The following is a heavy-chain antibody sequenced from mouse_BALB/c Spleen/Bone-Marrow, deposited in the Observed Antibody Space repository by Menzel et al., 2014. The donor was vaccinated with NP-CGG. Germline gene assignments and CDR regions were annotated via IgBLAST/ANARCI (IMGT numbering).Heavy chain of an antibody. V-gene: IGHV1-69*01. CDR2: IDTSDSYT. Sequence: VKLQESGAELVMPGASVKMSCKASGHTFTDYWMHWVKQRPGQGLEWIGAIDTSDSYTSYNQKFKGKATLTVDESSSTAYMQLSSLTSEDSAVYYCARSDYRFDPLPYWGQGTLVTVSA. CDR1: GHTFTDYW. J-gene: IGHJ3*01. CDR3: ARSDYRFDPLPY. D-gene: IGHD2-14*01.